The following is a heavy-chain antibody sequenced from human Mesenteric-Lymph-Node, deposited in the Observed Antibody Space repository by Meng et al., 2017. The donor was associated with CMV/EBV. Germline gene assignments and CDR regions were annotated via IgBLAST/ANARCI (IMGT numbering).Heavy chain of an antibody. CDR1: GGSISSSSYY. CDR3: ARGFIVAYLPDY. J-gene: IGHJ4*02. V-gene: IGHV3-7*01. CDR2: IKQDGSEK. Sequence: GGSLRLSCTVSGGSISSSSYYWGWIRQSPGKGLEWVANIKQDGSEKYYVDSVKGRFTISRDNAKNSLYLQMNSLRAEDTAVYYCARGFIVAYLPDYWGQGTLVTVSS. D-gene: IGHD5-12*01.